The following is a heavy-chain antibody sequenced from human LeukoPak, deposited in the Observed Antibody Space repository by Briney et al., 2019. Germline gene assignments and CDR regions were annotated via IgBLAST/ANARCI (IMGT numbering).Heavy chain of an antibody. V-gene: IGHV1-69*05. CDR2: IIPIFGTA. Sequence: WVKVSCKASGGTFSSYAISWVRQAPGQGLEWMGGIIPIFGTANYAQKFQGRVTITTDESTSTAYMELSSLRSEDTAVYYCARGVPATYYYYYYMDVWGKGTTVTVSS. J-gene: IGHJ6*03. CDR3: ARGVPATYYYYYYMDV. CDR1: GGTFSSYA. D-gene: IGHD2-2*01.